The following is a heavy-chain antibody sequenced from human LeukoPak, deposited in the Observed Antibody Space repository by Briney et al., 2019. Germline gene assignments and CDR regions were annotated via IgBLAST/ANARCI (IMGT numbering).Heavy chain of an antibody. D-gene: IGHD2-2*01. CDR3: ARGLWPEFQLRLIPPSGAFYI. Sequence: RSETLSLTCTVSGVSISSYYWSWLRQAPGKGLEWIGRIYTSGRTNYNPSLESGLTMSVGTSKNQFSLKLSSVAPADTAVYYCARGLWPEFQLRLIPPSGAFYIWGQGTMVTASS. V-gene: IGHV4-4*07. CDR1: GVSISSYY. J-gene: IGHJ3*02. CDR2: IYTSGRT.